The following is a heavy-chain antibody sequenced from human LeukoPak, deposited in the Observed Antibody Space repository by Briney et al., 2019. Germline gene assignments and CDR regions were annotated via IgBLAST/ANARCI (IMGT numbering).Heavy chain of an antibody. CDR2: IYHSGRT. CDR1: GYSISSGYY. Sequence: SETLSLTCTVSGYSISSGYYWGWIRQPPGKGLEWIGTIYHSGRTYYNPSLKSRVTISVDTSKNQFSLKLISVTAADTAVYYCAREGDYYDRSGFRRRDLDYWGQGTLVTVSS. V-gene: IGHV4-38-2*02. J-gene: IGHJ4*02. CDR3: AREGDYYDRSGFRRRDLDY. D-gene: IGHD3-22*01.